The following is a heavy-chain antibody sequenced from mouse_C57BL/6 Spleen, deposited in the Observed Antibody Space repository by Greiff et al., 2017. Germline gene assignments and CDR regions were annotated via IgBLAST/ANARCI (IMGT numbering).Heavy chain of an antibody. CDR3: ARYAYSSSAMDY. CDR1: GYAFSSSW. J-gene: IGHJ4*01. Sequence: VKLQESGPELVKPGASVKISCKASGYAFSSSWMNWVKQRPGKGLEWIGRIYPGDGDTNYNGKFKGKATLTADKSSSTAYMQLSSLTSEDSAVYFCARYAYSSSAMDYWGQGTSVTVSS. CDR2: IYPGDGDT. V-gene: IGHV1-82*01. D-gene: IGHD2-10*01.